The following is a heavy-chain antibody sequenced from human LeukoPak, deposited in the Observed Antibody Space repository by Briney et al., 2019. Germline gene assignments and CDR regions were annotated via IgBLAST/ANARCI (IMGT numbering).Heavy chain of an antibody. CDR3: AKDVLYYYGSGRQNYFDH. CDR1: GFTFSSYA. Sequence: TGGSLRLSCAASGFTFSSYAMSWVRQAPGKGLEWVSATSGSGGSTYHADSVKGRFTISRDNSKNTLYLQMNSLRAEDTAVYYCAKDVLYYYGSGRQNYFDHWGQGTLVTVSS. CDR2: TSGSGGST. V-gene: IGHV3-23*01. J-gene: IGHJ4*02. D-gene: IGHD3-10*01.